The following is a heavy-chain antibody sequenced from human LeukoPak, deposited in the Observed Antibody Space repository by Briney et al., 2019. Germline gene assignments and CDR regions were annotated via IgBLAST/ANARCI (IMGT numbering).Heavy chain of an antibody. D-gene: IGHD3-10*01. CDR1: GYTFTSYG. CDR2: ISAYNGNT. V-gene: IGHV1-18*01. Sequence: ASVKVSCKASGYTFTSYGISSVRHAPGQGLEWMGWISAYNGNTNYAQKLQGRVTMTTDTSTSTAYMELRSLRPDDTAVYYCARDMYYYGSGSYYLFDYWGQGTLVTVSS. J-gene: IGHJ4*02. CDR3: ARDMYYYGSGSYYLFDY.